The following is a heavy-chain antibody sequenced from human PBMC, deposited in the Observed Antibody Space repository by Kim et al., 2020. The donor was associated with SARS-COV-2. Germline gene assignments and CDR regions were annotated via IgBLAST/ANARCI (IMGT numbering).Heavy chain of an antibody. J-gene: IGHJ4*02. CDR3: ARDSDIVTGAIDF. V-gene: IGHV3-74*01. Sequence: GGSLRLSCRAPGFTFSSYWMHWVRQAPGKGLVWVSRINRDGSGTRYADSVKGRFTISRDNAKNTLHLQMDSLSGEDTAIYYCARDSDIVTGAIDFWGQGTLVTVSS. D-gene: IGHD3-9*01. CDR2: INRDGSGT. CDR1: GFTFSSYW.